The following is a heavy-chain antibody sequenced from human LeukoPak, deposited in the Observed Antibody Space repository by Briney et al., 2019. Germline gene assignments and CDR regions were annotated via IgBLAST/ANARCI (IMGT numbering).Heavy chain of an antibody. Sequence: GGSLRLSCVASGVTFSRYAINWVRQAPGKGLEWVSAISAAGRRTDYAGSVKGRFSISRDNSKNTLYLQMHSLRAEDTAVYYCAINLRGGYNYGHGDYWGQGTLVTVSS. J-gene: IGHJ4*02. D-gene: IGHD5-18*01. CDR1: GVTFSRYA. V-gene: IGHV3-23*01. CDR2: ISAAGRRT. CDR3: AINLRGGYNYGHGDY.